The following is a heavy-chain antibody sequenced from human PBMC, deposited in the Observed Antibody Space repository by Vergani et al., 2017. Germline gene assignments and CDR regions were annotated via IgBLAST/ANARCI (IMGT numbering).Heavy chain of an antibody. CDR1: GFTFSSYA. J-gene: IGHJ4*02. V-gene: IGHV3-23*01. CDR3: AKDSIVVVITLTLDY. Sequence: EVQLLESGGGLVQPGGSLRLSCAASGFTFSSYAMSWVRQAPGKGLEWVSAISGSGGSTYYADSVKGRFTISRDNSKNTLYLQMNSLKAEDTAVYYCAKDSIVVVITLTLDYWGQGTLVTVSS. CDR2: ISGSGGST. D-gene: IGHD3-22*01.